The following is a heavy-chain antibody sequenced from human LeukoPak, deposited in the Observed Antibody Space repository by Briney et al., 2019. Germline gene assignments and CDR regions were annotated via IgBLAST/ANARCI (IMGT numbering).Heavy chain of an antibody. CDR3: AREWVAVPGGAFDI. Sequence: SETLSLTCTVSGGSISSYYWSWIRQPAGKGLEWIGRIYTSGSTNYNPSLKSRVTISVDTSKNQFSLKLSSVTAADTAVYYCAREWVAVPGGAFDIWGQGTMVTVSS. D-gene: IGHD6-19*01. CDR2: IYTSGST. V-gene: IGHV4-4*07. J-gene: IGHJ3*02. CDR1: GGSISSYY.